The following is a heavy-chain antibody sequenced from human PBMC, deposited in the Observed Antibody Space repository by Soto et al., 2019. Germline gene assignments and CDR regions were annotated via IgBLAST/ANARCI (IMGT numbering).Heavy chain of an antibody. Sequence: QAQLVESGGGVVQPGRSLRLSCAASGFTFSSYGMHWVRQAPGTGLEWVAVISYDGGLKHYADSVKGRFTISRDNSNNMVLLQMNSLRAEDTAVYYCVSDRGYGYASVPYSWGQGSLVSVSS. CDR3: VSDRGYGYASVPYS. CDR1: GFTFSSYG. CDR2: ISYDGGLK. D-gene: IGHD5-18*01. J-gene: IGHJ4*02. V-gene: IGHV3-30*03.